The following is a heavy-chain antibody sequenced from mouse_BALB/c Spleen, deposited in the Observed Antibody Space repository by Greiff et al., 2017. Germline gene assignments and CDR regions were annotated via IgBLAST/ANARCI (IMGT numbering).Heavy chain of an antibody. D-gene: IGHD4-1*01. J-gene: IGHJ4*01. CDR2: IWAGGST. Sequence: VMLVESGPGLVAPSQSLSITCTVSGFSLTSYGVHWVRQPPGKGLEWLGVIWAGGSTNYNSALMSRLSISKDNSKSQVFLKMNSLQTDDTAMYYCASANWDDAMDYWGQGTSVTVSS. V-gene: IGHV2-9*02. CDR3: ASANWDDAMDY. CDR1: GFSLTSYG.